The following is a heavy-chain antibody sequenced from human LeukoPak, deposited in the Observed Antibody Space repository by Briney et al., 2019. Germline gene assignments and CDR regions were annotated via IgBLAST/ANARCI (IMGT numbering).Heavy chain of an antibody. CDR2: IYHSGST. CDR1: GASISSSNW. CDR3: ARRRGAYGAPRVWYFDY. J-gene: IGHJ4*02. V-gene: IGHV4-4*02. Sequence: SETLSLTCAVSGASISSSNWWSWVRQPPGKGLEWIGEIYHSGSTNYNPSLTSRVTISVDTSKNQFSLKLSSVTAADTAVYYCARRRGAYGAPRVWYFDYWGQGTLVTVSS. D-gene: IGHD4-17*01.